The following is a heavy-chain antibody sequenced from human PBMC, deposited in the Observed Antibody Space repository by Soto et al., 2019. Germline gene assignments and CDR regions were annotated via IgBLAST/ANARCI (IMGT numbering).Heavy chain of an antibody. V-gene: IGHV1-2*04. CDR2: INPNSGGT. CDR3: ARDPDNCTNGVCYPSSWFDP. CDR1: GYTFTGYY. D-gene: IGHD2-8*01. J-gene: IGHJ5*02. Sequence: ASVKVSCKASGYTFTGYYMHWVRQAPGQGLEWMGWINPNSGGTNYAQKFQGWVTMTRDTSISTAYMELSRLRSDDTAVYYCARDPDNCTNGVCYPSSWFDPWGRGTLVTVSS.